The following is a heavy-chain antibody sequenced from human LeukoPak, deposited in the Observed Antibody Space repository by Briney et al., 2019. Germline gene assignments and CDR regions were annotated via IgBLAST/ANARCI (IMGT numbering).Heavy chain of an antibody. CDR1: GGSFSGYY. D-gene: IGHD4-17*01. J-gene: IGHJ3*02. V-gene: IGHV4-59*01. CDR3: ARAKGDGDDDAFDI. Sequence: SETLSLTCAVYGGSFSGYYWSWIRQPPGKGLEWIGYIYYSGSTNYNPSLKSRVTISVDTSKDQFSLKLSSVTAADTAVYYCARAKGDGDDDAFDIWGQGTMVTVSS. CDR2: IYYSGST.